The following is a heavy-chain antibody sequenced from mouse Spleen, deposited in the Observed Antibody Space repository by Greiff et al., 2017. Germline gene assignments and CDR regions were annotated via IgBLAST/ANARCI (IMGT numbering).Heavy chain of an antibody. CDR2: ISSGGSYT. V-gene: IGHV5-6*01. CDR3: ARQIYYDPYFDY. CDR1: GFTFSSYA. J-gene: IGHJ2*01. D-gene: IGHD2-4*01. Sequence: EVQLVESGGDLVKPGGSLKLSCAASGFTFSSYAMSWVRQTPDKKLEWIATISSGGSYTYYPDSVKGRFTISRDNAKNTLYLQMSSLKSEDTAMYYCARQIYYDPYFDYWGQGTTLTVSS.